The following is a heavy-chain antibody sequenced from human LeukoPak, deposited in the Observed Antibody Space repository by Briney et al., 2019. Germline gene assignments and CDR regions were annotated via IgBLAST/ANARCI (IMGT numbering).Heavy chain of an antibody. CDR1: GYTFTGYY. Sequence: ASVKVSRKASGYTFTGYYMHWVRQAPGQGLEWMGWINPNSGGTNYAQKFQGRVTMTRDTSISTAYMELSRLRSDDTAVYYCARDGLLVGFGELHYYYYMDVWGKGTTVTISS. J-gene: IGHJ6*03. D-gene: IGHD3-10*01. V-gene: IGHV1-2*02. CDR3: ARDGLLVGFGELHYYYYMDV. CDR2: INPNSGGT.